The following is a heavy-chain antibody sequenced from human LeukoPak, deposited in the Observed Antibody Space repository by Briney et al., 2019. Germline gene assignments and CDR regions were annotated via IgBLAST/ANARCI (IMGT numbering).Heavy chain of an antibody. CDR1: GGTFSSYA. CDR3: TTPYLDTAMVNYYYYYMDV. D-gene: IGHD5-18*01. CDR2: IIPIFGTA. Sequence: SVKVSCKASGGTFSSYAISWVRQAPGQGLEWMGGIIPIFGTADYAQKFQGRVTITADESTSTAYMELNSLRSEDTAVYYCTTPYLDTAMVNYYYYYMDVWGKGTTVTVSS. V-gene: IGHV1-69*13. J-gene: IGHJ6*03.